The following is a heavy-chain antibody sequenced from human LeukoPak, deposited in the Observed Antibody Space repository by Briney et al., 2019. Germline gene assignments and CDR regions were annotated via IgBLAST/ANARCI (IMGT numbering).Heavy chain of an antibody. J-gene: IGHJ6*02. CDR2: IYHSGST. CDR3: ARDPITMIVVVQDRYYYYYGMDV. V-gene: IGHV4-4*02. Sequence: SETLSLTCAVSGGSISSSNWWSWVRQPPGKGLEWIGEIYHSGSTNYNPSLKSRVTISVDKSKNQFSLKLSSVTAADTAVYYCARDPITMIVVVQDRYYYYYGMDVWGQGTTVTVSS. CDR1: GGSISSSNW. D-gene: IGHD3-22*01.